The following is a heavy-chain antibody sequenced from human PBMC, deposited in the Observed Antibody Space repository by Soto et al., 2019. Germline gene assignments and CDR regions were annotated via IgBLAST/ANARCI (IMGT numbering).Heavy chain of an antibody. D-gene: IGHD3-10*01. CDR3: ARPRPNFGAVDS. V-gene: IGHV4-38-2*01. Sequence: QVQLQESGPGLVKPSETLSLTCAVSGYSITSSSFWGWIRQPPGKGLEWIGSIYLGGTTYYDPSLKRRVTISVDTSRNEFSLKLSSVTAADTAVYYCARPRPNFGAVDSWGQGALVTVST. J-gene: IGHJ4*02. CDR1: GYSITSSSF. CDR2: IYLGGTT.